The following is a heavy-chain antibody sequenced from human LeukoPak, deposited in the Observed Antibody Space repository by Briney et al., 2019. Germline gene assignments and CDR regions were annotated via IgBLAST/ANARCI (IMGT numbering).Heavy chain of an antibody. D-gene: IGHD3-10*01. V-gene: IGHV4-61*02. Sequence: SGTLSLTCTVSGGSISSGSYYWSWIRQPAGKGLEWIGRIYTSGSTNYNPSLKSRVTISVDTSKNQFSLKLSSVTAADTAVYYCARTKLLWFGELLEYYMDVWGKGTTVTISS. CDR3: ARTKLLWFGELLEYYMDV. J-gene: IGHJ6*03. CDR1: GGSISSGSYY. CDR2: IYTSGST.